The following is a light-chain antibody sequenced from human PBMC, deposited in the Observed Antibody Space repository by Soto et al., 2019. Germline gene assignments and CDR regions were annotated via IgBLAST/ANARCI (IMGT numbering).Light chain of an antibody. CDR2: DAS. V-gene: IGKV3-11*01. CDR1: QSVSTY. J-gene: IGKJ4*01. Sequence: EIVLTQSPATLSLSPGERATLSCRASQSVSTYLAWYQQKPGQTPRLLIYDASNRAPGIPARFSGSGSGTDFTLTISSLEPEDFAVYYCQQRYNWPPITFGGGTKVEIK. CDR3: QQRYNWPPIT.